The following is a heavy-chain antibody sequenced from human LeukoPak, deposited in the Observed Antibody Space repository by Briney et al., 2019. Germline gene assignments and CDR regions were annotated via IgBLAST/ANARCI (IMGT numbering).Heavy chain of an antibody. V-gene: IGHV4-4*02. CDR1: GGSISSSNW. D-gene: IGHD6-13*01. CDR2: IYHSGST. J-gene: IGHJ1*01. Sequence: SETLSLTCAVSGGSISSSNWWSWVRQPPGKGLEWIGEIYHSGSTNYNPSLKSRVTISVDKSKNQFSLKLSSVTAADTAVYYCARGSSSWYARYFQHWGQGTLVIVSS. CDR3: ARGSSSWYARYFQH.